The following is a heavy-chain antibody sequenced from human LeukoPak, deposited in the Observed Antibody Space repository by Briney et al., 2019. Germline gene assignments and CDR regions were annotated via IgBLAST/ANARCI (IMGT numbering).Heavy chain of an antibody. CDR2: ISWNSGKL. D-gene: IGHD6-13*01. J-gene: IGHJ2*01. CDR1: GFTFDDYA. Sequence: PGGSLRLSCAASGFTFDDYAMHWVRQGPGKGLEWVSSISWNSGKLGYVDSVKGRFTISRDNAKNSLYLQMNSLRAEDTALYYCAKGLTITAGGTLDWYFHLWGRGTLVTVSS. CDR3: AKGLTITAGGTLDWYFHL. V-gene: IGHV3-9*01.